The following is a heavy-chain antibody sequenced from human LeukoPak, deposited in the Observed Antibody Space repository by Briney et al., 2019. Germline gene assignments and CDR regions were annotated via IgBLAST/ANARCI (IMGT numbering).Heavy chain of an antibody. V-gene: IGHV3-74*01. CDR2: INSDGSIT. CDR1: GFTFSTYG. CDR3: ARVYYYYDSSGYFP. D-gene: IGHD3-22*01. J-gene: IGHJ5*02. Sequence: GGSLRLSCAASGFTFSTYGMHWVRQAPGKGLVWVSRINSDGSITSYADSVKGRFTISRDNAKNTLYLQMNSLRAEDTAVYYCARVYYYYDSSGYFPWGQGALVTVSS.